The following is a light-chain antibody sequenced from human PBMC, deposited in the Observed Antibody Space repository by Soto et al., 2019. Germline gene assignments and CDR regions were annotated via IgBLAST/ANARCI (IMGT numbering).Light chain of an antibody. CDR1: SSDVGAYKF. Sequence: QSALTQPASVSGSPGQSITIFCSGTSSDVGAYKFVSWYRHHPGKAPQVMIYEVSNRPSGVSNRFSGSKSGNTASLTISGLQPEDEGDYYCSSYTSSSTPYVFGTRTKVTVL. V-gene: IGLV2-14*01. CDR3: SSYTSSSTPYV. J-gene: IGLJ1*01. CDR2: EVS.